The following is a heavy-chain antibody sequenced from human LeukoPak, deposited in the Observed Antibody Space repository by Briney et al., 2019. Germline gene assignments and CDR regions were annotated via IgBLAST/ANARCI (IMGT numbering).Heavy chain of an antibody. CDR3: ARTPKDGMDV. V-gene: IGHV4-34*01. CDR2: ISHSGST. Sequence: SETLSLTCTVSGGSFSGYYWTWIRQPPRKGLEWIGEISHSGSTNYNPSLKSRVTISLDTSTNQVSLKLTSVTAADTAVYYCARTPKDGMDVWGQGTTVTVSS. CDR1: GGSFSGYY. J-gene: IGHJ6*02.